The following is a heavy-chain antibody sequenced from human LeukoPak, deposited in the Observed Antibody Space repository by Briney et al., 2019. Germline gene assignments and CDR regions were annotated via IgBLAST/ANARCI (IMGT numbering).Heavy chain of an antibody. CDR1: GFTFTSSA. Sequence: GASVKVSCKASGFTFTSSAVQWVRQARGQRLEWIGWIVVGSGNTNYAQKFQERVTITRDMSTSTAYMELSSLRSEDTAVYYCAAVGAGDFWSGYYYMDVWGKGTTVTVSS. CDR3: AAVGAGDFWSGYYYMDV. D-gene: IGHD3-3*01. CDR2: IVVGSGNT. V-gene: IGHV1-58*01. J-gene: IGHJ6*03.